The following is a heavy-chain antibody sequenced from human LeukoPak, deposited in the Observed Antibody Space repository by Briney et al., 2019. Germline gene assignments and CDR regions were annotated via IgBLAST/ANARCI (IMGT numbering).Heavy chain of an antibody. D-gene: IGHD3-10*01. Sequence: GGSLRLSCAASGFTFSDYYMSWIRQAPGKGLEWVSYISSSGSSRYYADSVKGRFTMSRDNAKNSLYLQMGSLRAEDTAVYYCARVEEGYGSGRRENYYYYYMDVWGKGTTVTISS. CDR3: ARVEEGYGSGRRENYYYYYMDV. V-gene: IGHV3-11*01. CDR1: GFTFSDYY. J-gene: IGHJ6*03. CDR2: ISSSGSSR.